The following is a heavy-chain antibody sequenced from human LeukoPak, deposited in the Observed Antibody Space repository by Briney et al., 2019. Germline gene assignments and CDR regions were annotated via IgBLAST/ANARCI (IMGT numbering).Heavy chain of an antibody. J-gene: IGHJ4*02. CDR3: ARAPLFGVVHYFDY. Sequence: KPSETLSLTCTVSGGSISSYYWSLIRQPAGKGLEWIGRIYTSGSTNYNPSLKSRVTMSVDTSKNQFSLKLSSVTAADTAVYYCARAPLFGVVHYFDYWGQGTLVTVSS. V-gene: IGHV4-4*07. CDR2: IYTSGST. CDR1: GGSISSYY. D-gene: IGHD3-3*01.